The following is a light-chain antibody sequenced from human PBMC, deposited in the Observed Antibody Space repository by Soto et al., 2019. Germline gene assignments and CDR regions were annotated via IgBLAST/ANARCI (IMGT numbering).Light chain of an antibody. V-gene: IGKV3-11*01. CDR1: QSVTRY. CDR2: DAS. CDR3: QQYSKWPLT. J-gene: IGKJ4*01. Sequence: EIVLTQSPATLSLSPGERATLSCRASQSVTRYLAWYQQRPGQTPRLLIYDASNRATGIPARFSGSGSGTEFILTISSLQSEDFAVYYCQQYSKWPLTFGGGTKVDIK.